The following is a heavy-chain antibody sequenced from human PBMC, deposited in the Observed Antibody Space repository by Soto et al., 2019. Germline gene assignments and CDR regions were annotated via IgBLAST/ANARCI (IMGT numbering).Heavy chain of an antibody. CDR2: ISQSGNT. D-gene: IGHD6-6*01. Sequence: SSETLSLTCSIYSGSFSGYYWSWIRQPPGKGLEWIGEISQSGNTNYSPSLKSRVSISIDTSKKQFSLNLAPVSAADTAVYYCARAPKVSGSSQTRPDFWGQGTLVTVSS. V-gene: IGHV4-34*01. CDR3: ARAPKVSGSSQTRPDF. CDR1: SGSFSGYY. J-gene: IGHJ4*02.